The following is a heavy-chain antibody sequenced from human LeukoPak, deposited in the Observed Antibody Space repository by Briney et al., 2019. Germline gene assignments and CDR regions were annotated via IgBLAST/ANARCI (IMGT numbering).Heavy chain of an antibody. CDR2: IYYSGST. D-gene: IGHD6-13*01. CDR1: GGSISSSSYY. V-gene: IGHV4-39*07. J-gene: IGHJ4*02. CDR3: ARLWQQLVLRVPYYFDY. Sequence: NPSETLSLTCTVSGGSISSSSYYWGWIRQPPGKGLEWIGSIYYSGSTYYNPSLKSRVTISVDTSKNQFSLKLSSVTAADTAVYYCARLWQQLVLRVPYYFDYWGQGTLVTVSS.